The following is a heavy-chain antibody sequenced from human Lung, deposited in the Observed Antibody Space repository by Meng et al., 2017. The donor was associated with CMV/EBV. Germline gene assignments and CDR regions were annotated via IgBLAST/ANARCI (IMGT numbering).Heavy chain of an antibody. J-gene: IGHJ4*01. CDR3: ARVFGDITGYVFDY. CDR2: TYYKSKWNH. V-gene: IGHV6-1*01. CDR1: GDSVSSNSAT. D-gene: IGHD3-22*01. Sequence: SQTXSLTXAISGDSVSSNSATWNWIRQSPSRGLEWLGRTYYKSKWNHDYAVSVKSRISFNPDTSKNQFSLQLSSVTPEDTAVYYCARVFGDITGYVFDYWGHGTLVTVSS.